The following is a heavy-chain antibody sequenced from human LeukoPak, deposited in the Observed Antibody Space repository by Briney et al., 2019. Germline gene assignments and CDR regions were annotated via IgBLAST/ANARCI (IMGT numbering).Heavy chain of an antibody. J-gene: IGHJ5*02. CDR1: GFTFSSYD. CDR2: IRPSVDTT. Sequence: AGSLKLSCTASGFTFSSYDMTWVRQAPGPGLERVSSIRPSVDTTYYGDSVKGRFTISRDNSKNTVYLQMNNMRVDDTAVYYCARVAGWHWFDPWGQGTLVTVSS. D-gene: IGHD6-19*01. CDR3: ARVAGWHWFDP. V-gene: IGHV3-23*01.